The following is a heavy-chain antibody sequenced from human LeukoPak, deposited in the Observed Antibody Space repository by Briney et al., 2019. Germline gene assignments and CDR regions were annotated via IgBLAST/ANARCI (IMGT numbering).Heavy chain of an antibody. V-gene: IGHV4-59*01. CDR1: GGSISSYY. CDR2: IYYSGST. D-gene: IGHD2-2*01. J-gene: IGHJ5*02. CDR3: ARLRGIVVVPAANWFDP. Sequence: PSETLSLTCTVSGGSISSYYWSWIRQPPGKGLEWIGYIYYSGSTNYNPSLKSRVTISVDTSKNQFSLKLSSVTAADTAVYYCARLRGIVVVPAANWFDPWGQGTLVTVSS.